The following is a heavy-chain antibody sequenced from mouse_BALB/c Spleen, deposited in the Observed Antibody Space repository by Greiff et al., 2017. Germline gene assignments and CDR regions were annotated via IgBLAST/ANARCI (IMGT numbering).Heavy chain of an antibody. CDR2: IDPANGNT. J-gene: IGHJ2*01. V-gene: IGHV14-3*02. CDR1: GFNIKDTY. D-gene: IGHD1-2*01. Sequence: DVQLQESGAELVKPGASVKLSCTASGFNIKDTYMHWVKQRPEQGLEWIGRIDPANGNTKYDPKFQGKATITADTSSNTAYLQLSSLTSEDTAVYYCAVIHYYGSPYYFDYWGQGTTLTVSS. CDR3: AVIHYYGSPYYFDY.